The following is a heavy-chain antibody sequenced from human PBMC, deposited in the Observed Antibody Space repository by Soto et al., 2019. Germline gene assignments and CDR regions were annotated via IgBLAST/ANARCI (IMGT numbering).Heavy chain of an antibody. V-gene: IGHV3-33*01. CDR1: GFTFSSYG. CDR2: IWYDGSNK. D-gene: IGHD3-10*01. CDR3: ARFLSGGGYYYYGMDV. J-gene: IGHJ6*02. Sequence: QVQLVESGGGVVQPGRSLRLSCAASGFTFSSYGMHWVRQAPGKGLEWVAVIWYDGSNKYYADSVKGRFTISRDNSKNTLYLQMNSLRAEDTALYYCARFLSGGGYYYYGMDVWGQGTTVTVSS.